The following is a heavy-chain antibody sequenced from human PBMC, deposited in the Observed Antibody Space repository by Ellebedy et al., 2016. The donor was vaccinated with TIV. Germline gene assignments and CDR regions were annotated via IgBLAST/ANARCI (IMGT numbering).Heavy chain of an antibody. CDR3: ARGIVGATAAGPFDY. V-gene: IGHV1-69*13. J-gene: IGHJ4*02. D-gene: IGHD1-26*01. CDR2: IIPTYGVA. Sequence: AASVKVSCKASGGSFSRFAISWVRQAPGQGLEWMGGIIPTYGVANYAQRFQGRVTITADESTNTAYMDLASLTSDDPAVYYCARGIVGATAAGPFDYWGQGTPVTVSS. CDR1: GGSFSRFA.